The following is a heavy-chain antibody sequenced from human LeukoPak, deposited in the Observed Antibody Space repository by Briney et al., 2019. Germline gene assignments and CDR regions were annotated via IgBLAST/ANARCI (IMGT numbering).Heavy chain of an antibody. CDR2: IYDGGSA. V-gene: IGHV3-66*01. CDR1: GFTVSSKY. J-gene: IGHJ4*02. CDR3: AREASYSGSWWYFDH. Sequence: GGSVRLSCGASGFTVSSKYISWVRQAPGKGLEWVSVIYDGGSADYADSVKGRFTISRDNSKSKVYLQMNSLRVEDTAVYYCAREASYSGSWWYFDHWGQGTLVTVSS. D-gene: IGHD6-13*01.